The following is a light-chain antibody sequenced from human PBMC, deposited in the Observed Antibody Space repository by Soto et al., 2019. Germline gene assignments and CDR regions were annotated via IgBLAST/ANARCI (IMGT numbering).Light chain of an antibody. J-gene: IGLJ2*01. Sequence: QSALTQPASVSGSPGQSIAISCTGSSSDVGIYNYVSWYQQHPGKVPKLIINRDDQRPSGLPDRFSGSKSGTSASLAISGLRSEDEADYYCAAWDDSLSGVVFGGGTKLTVL. V-gene: IGLV1-47*01. CDR2: RDD. CDR3: AAWDDSLSGVV. CDR1: SSDVGIYNY.